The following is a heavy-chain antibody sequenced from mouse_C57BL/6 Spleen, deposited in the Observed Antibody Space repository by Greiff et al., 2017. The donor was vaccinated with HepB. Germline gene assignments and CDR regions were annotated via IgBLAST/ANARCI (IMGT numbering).Heavy chain of an antibody. V-gene: IGHV3-6*01. CDR1: GYSITSGYY. Sequence: ESGPGLVKPSQSLSLTCSVTGYSITSGYYWNWIRQFPGNKLEWMGYISYDGSNNYNPSLKNRISITRDTSKNQFFLKLNSVTTEDTATYYCARDSYYGNYWYFDVWGTGTTVTVSS. CDR3: ARDSYYGNYWYFDV. D-gene: IGHD2-10*01. CDR2: ISYDGSN. J-gene: IGHJ1*03.